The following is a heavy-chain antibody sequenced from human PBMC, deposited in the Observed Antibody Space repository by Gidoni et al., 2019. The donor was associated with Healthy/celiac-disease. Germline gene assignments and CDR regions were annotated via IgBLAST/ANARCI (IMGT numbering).Heavy chain of an antibody. V-gene: IGHV4-39*01. J-gene: IGHJ3*02. CDR2: IYYSGST. CDR1: GCSISSSSYY. CDR3: ARQPRARIDAFDI. Sequence: QLQLQESGPGLVKPSETLSLTCTVSGCSISSSSYYWGWIRQPPGKGLEWIGSIYYSGSTYYNPSLKSRVNISVDTSKNQFSLKLSSVTAADTAVYYCARQPRARIDAFDIWGQGTMVTVSS.